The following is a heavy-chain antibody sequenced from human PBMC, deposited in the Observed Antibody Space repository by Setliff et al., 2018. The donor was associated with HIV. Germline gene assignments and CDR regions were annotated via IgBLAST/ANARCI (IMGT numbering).Heavy chain of an antibody. J-gene: IGHJ4*02. CDR2: ISISGDT. CDR3: ARDPTTGVDY. Sequence: SETLSLTCGVYGESVSGYSWNWIRQPPGKGLEWIGRISISGDTNYNPSLKSRATMSLDTSKNQFSLKLNSVTAADTAMYYCARDPTTGVDYWGQGTLVTVSS. V-gene: IGHV4-34*11. D-gene: IGHD4-4*01. CDR1: GESVSGYS.